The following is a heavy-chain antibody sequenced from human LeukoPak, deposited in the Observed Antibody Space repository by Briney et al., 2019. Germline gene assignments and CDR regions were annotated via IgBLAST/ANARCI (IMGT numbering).Heavy chain of an antibody. Sequence: SETLSLTCAVSGGSISSSNWWSWVRQPPGKGLEWIGEIYHSGSTNYNPSLKSRVTISVDTSKNQFSLKLSSVTAADTAVYYCARHLGGSYGPYNWFDPWGQGTLVTVSS. CDR3: ARHLGGSYGPYNWFDP. CDR2: IYHSGST. D-gene: IGHD3-10*01. J-gene: IGHJ5*02. CDR1: GGSISSSNW. V-gene: IGHV4-4*02.